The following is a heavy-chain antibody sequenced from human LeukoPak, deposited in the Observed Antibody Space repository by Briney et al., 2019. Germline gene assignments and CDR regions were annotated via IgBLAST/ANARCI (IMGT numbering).Heavy chain of an antibody. D-gene: IGHD3-22*01. CDR3: AREGYYDSSGSEPIDY. CDR1: GFSFSNYW. V-gene: IGHV3-7*01. Sequence: GGSLRLSCAASGFSFSNYWMTWLRQAPGKGLEYVANINQDGSENYYVDSVKGRFSISRDNTKNSLYLQMNGLRTEDTAVYYCAREGYYDSSGSEPIDYWGQGTLATVSS. CDR2: INQDGSEN. J-gene: IGHJ4*02.